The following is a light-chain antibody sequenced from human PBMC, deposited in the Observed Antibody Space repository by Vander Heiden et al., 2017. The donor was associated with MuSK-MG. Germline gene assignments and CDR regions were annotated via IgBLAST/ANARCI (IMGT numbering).Light chain of an antibody. CDR2: DAS. CDR3: QQYNNWPPRT. CDR1: RSVNSN. V-gene: IGKV3-15*01. J-gene: IGKJ1*01. Sequence: DTVMTQSPVSLSVSPGGRASLSCRASRSVNSNVAWYQHKSGHVPRLLIYDASTRATGIRDRFVAYGSGTEFTLTINSLQSEDAAIYYCQQYNNWPPRTFGQGTKVEIK.